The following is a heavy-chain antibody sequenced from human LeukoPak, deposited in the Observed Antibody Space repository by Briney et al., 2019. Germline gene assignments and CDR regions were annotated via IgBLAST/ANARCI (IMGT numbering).Heavy chain of an antibody. D-gene: IGHD3-3*01. CDR1: GFTFSSYE. CDR3: ARVPYYDFWSGYQFDH. V-gene: IGHV3-48*03. CDR2: ISSSGSTI. J-gene: IGHJ4*02. Sequence: GGSLRLSCAASGFTFSSYEMNWVRQAPGKGLEWVSYISSSGSTIYYADSVKGRFTISRDNAKNSLYLQMHSLRAEDTVVYYCARVPYYDFWSGYQFDHWGQGTLVTVSS.